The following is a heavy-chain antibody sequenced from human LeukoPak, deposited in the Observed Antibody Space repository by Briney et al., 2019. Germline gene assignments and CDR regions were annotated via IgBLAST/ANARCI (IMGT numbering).Heavy chain of an antibody. CDR1: GYSFTSYA. CDR3: AREGIESSGWYMAV. V-gene: IGHV7-4-1*02. Sequence: GASVTVSCTASGYSFTSYAMNWVRQAPGQGLDWMGWITTNTGNATYAQVVTGRFVLSLYTSVSTAYPLISRLKGEDTAVYYCAREGIESSGWYMAVWGKGTTVTVSS. D-gene: IGHD6-19*01. J-gene: IGHJ6*03. CDR2: ITTNTGNA.